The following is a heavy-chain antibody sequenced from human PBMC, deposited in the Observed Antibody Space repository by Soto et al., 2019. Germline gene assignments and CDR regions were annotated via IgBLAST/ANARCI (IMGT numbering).Heavy chain of an antibody. CDR2: VYYNGFT. D-gene: IGHD3-3*01. CDR1: GGSITSSNYY. CDR3: ARQDDFWSGSNWFDP. J-gene: IGHJ5*02. V-gene: IGHV4-39*01. Sequence: ASETLSLTCTVSGGSITSSNYYWGWIRQPPGKGLQWFGNVYYNGFTYYNPSLKSRVTISVDTSKNHFSLKLTSVTAADTALYYCARQDDFWSGSNWFDPWGQGTLVTVSS.